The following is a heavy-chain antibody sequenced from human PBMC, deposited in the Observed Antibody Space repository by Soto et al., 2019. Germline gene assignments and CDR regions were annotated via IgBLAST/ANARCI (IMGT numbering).Heavy chain of an antibody. CDR2: ISAYNGDT. D-gene: IGHD3-10*01. J-gene: IGHJ5*02. Sequence: ASVKVSCKASGYTFTSYGIIWVRQAPGQGLEWMGWISAYNGDTNYAQNLRGRLTMTTDTSTSTVYMELRSLRSDDTAVYYCARFIVRGVIRVPATLLEEFKWFDPLGQGTLVTVSS. V-gene: IGHV1-18*01. CDR3: ARFIVRGVIRVPATLLEEFKWFDP. CDR1: GYTFTSYG.